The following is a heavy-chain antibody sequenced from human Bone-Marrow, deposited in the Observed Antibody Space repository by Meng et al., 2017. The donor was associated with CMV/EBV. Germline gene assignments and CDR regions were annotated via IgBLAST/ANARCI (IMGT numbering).Heavy chain of an antibody. CDR1: GFTFSSYW. CDR3: ARERWVVAAKGDQPQYYFDY. J-gene: IGHJ4*02. D-gene: IGHD2-15*01. V-gene: IGHV3-74*01. CDR2: INSDGSST. Sequence: GESLKISCAASGFTFSSYWMHWVRQAPGKGLVWVSRINSDGSSTSYADSVKGRFTISRDNAKNTLYLQMNSLRAEDTAVYYCARERWVVAAKGDQPQYYFDYWGQGTLVTGSS.